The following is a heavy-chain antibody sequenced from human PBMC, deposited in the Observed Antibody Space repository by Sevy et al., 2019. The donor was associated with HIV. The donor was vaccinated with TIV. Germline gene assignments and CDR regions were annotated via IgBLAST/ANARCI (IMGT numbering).Heavy chain of an antibody. CDR1: GYIFTELS. J-gene: IGHJ4*02. CDR3: ATDSVLLKARYYDSSGYYLHY. D-gene: IGHD3-22*01. CDR2: FDPEDGET. V-gene: IGHV1-24*01. Sequence: ASVKVSCKVSGYIFTELSMHWVRQAPGKGLEWMGGFDPEDGETIYAQKFQGIVTMTEDTSTDTAYMDLSSLRSEDTAVYYCATDSVLLKARYYDSSGYYLHYWGQGTLVTVSS.